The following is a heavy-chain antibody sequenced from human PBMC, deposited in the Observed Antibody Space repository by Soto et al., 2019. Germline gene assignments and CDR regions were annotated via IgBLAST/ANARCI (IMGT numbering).Heavy chain of an antibody. Sequence: QVRLQESGPQLVKPSATLSLTCTVSGGAFRSYFWSWIRQPPGKGLEWIGNIHSSGKSNYNPPFKSRGSMSIDPSKNRFSVRLTSVTAADTAVYYCARDDPFDPWGQGMLVTVSS. CDR3: ARDDPFDP. CDR2: IHSSGKS. J-gene: IGHJ5*02. CDR1: GGAFRSYF. V-gene: IGHV4-59*01.